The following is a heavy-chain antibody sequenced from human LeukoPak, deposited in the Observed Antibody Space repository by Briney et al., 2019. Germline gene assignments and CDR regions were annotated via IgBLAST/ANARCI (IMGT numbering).Heavy chain of an antibody. D-gene: IGHD3-16*01. J-gene: IGHJ3*02. CDR2: IYSGGST. CDR3: ARVKVPGGVAFDI. Sequence: GGSLRLSCAASGFTVSSNYMSWVRQAPGKGLEWVSVIYSGGSTYYADSVKGRFTISRDNSKNTLYLQMNSLRAEDTAVYYCARVKVPGGVAFDIWGQGTMVTVSS. CDR1: GFTVSSNY. V-gene: IGHV3-66*01.